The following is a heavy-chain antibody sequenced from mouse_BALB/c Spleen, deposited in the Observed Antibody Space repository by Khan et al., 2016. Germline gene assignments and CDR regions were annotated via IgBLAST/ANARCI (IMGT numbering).Heavy chain of an antibody. Sequence: EVQLQESGPGLVKPSQSLSLTCSVTGYSITSGYYWNWIRQFPGNKLEWMGYISYDGSNNYNPSLKNRISITRDTSKNLFILELNSVTSEDTATDYCAITTVVADYWGQGTTLTVSS. J-gene: IGHJ2*01. CDR1: GYSITSGYY. V-gene: IGHV3-6*02. D-gene: IGHD1-1*01. CDR2: ISYDGSN. CDR3: AITTVVADY.